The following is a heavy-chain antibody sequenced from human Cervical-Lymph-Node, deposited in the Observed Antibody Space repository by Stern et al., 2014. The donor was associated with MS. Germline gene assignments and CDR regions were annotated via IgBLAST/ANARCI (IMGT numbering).Heavy chain of an antibody. V-gene: IGHV1-18*01. D-gene: IGHD2-8*01. CDR1: GYTFTTYG. CDR2: ISADSGNT. Sequence: QLVQSGTEVKKPGASVLVSCKASGYTFTTYGITWVRQAPGQGLEWMGWISADSGNTKYAQKFQDRVTMTRDTATGTAYMEVRSLRSEDTAVYYCARDKMHAFDYWGQGTQVTVPS. CDR3: ARDKMHAFDY. J-gene: IGHJ4*02.